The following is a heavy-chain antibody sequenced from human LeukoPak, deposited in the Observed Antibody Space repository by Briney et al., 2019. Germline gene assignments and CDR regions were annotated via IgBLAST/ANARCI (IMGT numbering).Heavy chain of an antibody. D-gene: IGHD6-19*01. J-gene: IGHJ4*02. V-gene: IGHV3-48*02. CDR3: ARPAGEQWLVRPFGY. CDR2: ISSSSSTI. Sequence: GGSLRLSCAASGFTFSSYSTNWVRQAPGKGLEWVSYISSSSSTIYYADSVKGRFTISRDNAKNSLYLQMNSLRDEDTAVYYCARPAGEQWLVRPFGYWGQGTLVTVSS. CDR1: GFTFSSYS.